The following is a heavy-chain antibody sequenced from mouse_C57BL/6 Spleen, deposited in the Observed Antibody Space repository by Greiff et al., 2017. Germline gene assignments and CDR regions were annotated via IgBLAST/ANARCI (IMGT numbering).Heavy chain of an antibody. Sequence: EVKLQESGGGLVKPGGSLKLSCAASGFTFSSYAMSWVRQTPEKRLEWVATISDGGSYTYYPDNVKGRFTISRDNAKNNLYLQMSHLKSEDTAMYYCARDPTKGYFDYWGQGTTLTVSS. CDR2: ISDGGSYT. V-gene: IGHV5-4*01. CDR1: GFTFSSYA. J-gene: IGHJ2*01. D-gene: IGHD2-14*01. CDR3: ARDPTKGYFDY.